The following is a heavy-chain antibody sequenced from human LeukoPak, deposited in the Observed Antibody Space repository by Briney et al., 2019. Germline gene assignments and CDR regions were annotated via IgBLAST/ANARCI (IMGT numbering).Heavy chain of an antibody. D-gene: IGHD3-10*01. Sequence: HTGGSLRLSCAASEFTFSSYAMSWVRQAPGMGLEWVSAISGSGGSTYYADSVKGRFTISRDNSKNTLYLQMNSLRAEDTAVYYCAKYKGSSARIPLDYWGQGTLVTVSS. CDR1: EFTFSSYA. CDR2: ISGSGGST. V-gene: IGHV3-23*01. CDR3: AKYKGSSARIPLDY. J-gene: IGHJ4*02.